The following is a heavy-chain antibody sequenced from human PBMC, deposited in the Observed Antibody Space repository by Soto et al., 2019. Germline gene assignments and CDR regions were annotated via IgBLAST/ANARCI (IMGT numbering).Heavy chain of an antibody. Sequence: PSETLSLTCTVSGGSISSSSYYWGWIRQPPGKGLEWIGSIYYSGSTYYNLSLKSRVTISVDTSKNQFSLKLSSVTAADTAVYYCARLSGWLGDGGFDYWGQGTLVTVSS. V-gene: IGHV4-39*01. CDR1: GGSISSSSYY. J-gene: IGHJ4*02. CDR2: IYYSGST. CDR3: ARLSGWLGDGGFDY. D-gene: IGHD6-19*01.